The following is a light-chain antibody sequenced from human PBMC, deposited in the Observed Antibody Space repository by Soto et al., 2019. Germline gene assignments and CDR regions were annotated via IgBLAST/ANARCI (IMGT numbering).Light chain of an antibody. CDR2: GAS. J-gene: IGKJ4*01. CDR3: QQYNNWPPLT. Sequence: EIVLTQSPATLSLSPGERATLSCRASQSFSSNLAWYQHKPGQAPRLLIYGASTRATGIPARFSGGGSGTEFTLTISGLQSEDFAVYYCQQYNNWPPLTFGGGTKVDI. V-gene: IGKV3D-15*01. CDR1: QSFSSN.